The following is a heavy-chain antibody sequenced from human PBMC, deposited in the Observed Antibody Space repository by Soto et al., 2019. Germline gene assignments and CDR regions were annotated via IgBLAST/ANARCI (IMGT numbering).Heavy chain of an antibody. Sequence: PSETLSLTCAVSGGPISSGGYSWSWIRQPPGKGLEWIGYIYHSGSTYYNPSLKSRVTISVDRSKNQFSLKLSSVTAADTAVYYCARVVVAATGAFDIWGQGTMVTV. CDR2: IYHSGST. CDR3: ARVVVAATGAFDI. J-gene: IGHJ3*02. D-gene: IGHD2-15*01. V-gene: IGHV4-30-2*01. CDR1: GGPISSGGYS.